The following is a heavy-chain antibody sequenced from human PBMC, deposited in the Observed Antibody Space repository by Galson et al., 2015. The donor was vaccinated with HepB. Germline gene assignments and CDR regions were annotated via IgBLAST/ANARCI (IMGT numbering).Heavy chain of an antibody. CDR3: VKIDFTYYYDSSGYPDFDY. V-gene: IGHV3-64D*06. J-gene: IGHJ4*02. D-gene: IGHD3-22*01. CDR2: ISSNGGST. CDR1: GFTFSSYA. Sequence: SLRLSCAASGFTFSSYAMHWVRQAPGKGLEYVSAISSNGGSTYYADSVKGRFTISRDNSKNTLYLQMSGLRAEDTAVYYCVKIDFTYYYDSSGYPDFDYWGQGTLVTVSS.